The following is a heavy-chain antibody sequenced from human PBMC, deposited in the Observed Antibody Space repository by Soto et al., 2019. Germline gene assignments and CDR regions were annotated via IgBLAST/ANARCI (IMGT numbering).Heavy chain of an antibody. D-gene: IGHD6-19*01. CDR1: GRTFINHC. CDR3: ARQGDMAANPADAFDI. CDR2: IYPGDSDA. V-gene: IGHV5-51*01. J-gene: IGHJ3*02. Sequence: ESLKISCKFSGRTFINHCIAWVRQMPGKGLEWMGIIYPGDSDARYSPSFAGQVTISVDKSITTAYLHWSSLEASDSAVYYCARQGDMAANPADAFDIWGQG.